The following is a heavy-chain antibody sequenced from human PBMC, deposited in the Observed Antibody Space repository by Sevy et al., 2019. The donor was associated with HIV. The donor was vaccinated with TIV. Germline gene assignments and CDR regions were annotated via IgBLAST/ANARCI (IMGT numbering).Heavy chain of an antibody. CDR3: AKLGDYYDSSGHFDY. CDR1: GFTFSSYA. CDR2: ISRSGGST. D-gene: IGHD3-22*01. J-gene: IGHJ4*02. Sequence: GGSLRLSCAASGFTFSSYAMSWVRQAPGKGLEWVSGISRSGGSTYYADSVKGRFTISRDNSKNTLYLQMNSLRAEDTAVYYCAKLGDYYDSSGHFDYWDQGTLVTVSS. V-gene: IGHV3-23*01.